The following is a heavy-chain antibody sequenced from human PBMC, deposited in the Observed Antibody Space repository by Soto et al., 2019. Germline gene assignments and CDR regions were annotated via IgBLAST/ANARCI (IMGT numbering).Heavy chain of an antibody. CDR1: GFSFSTYG. J-gene: IGHJ4*02. CDR3: ARNDHNEANAFED. CDR2: IWNDGIRK. V-gene: IGHV3-33*08. D-gene: IGHD2-8*01. Sequence: VGSLRLSCAVSGFSFSTYGVTWFRQAPGKGLELVALIWNDGIRKVYVDSVKGRFSISRDNSKNTPDLQMNSLRAEDTAVYYCARNDHNEANAFEDWGQGTVVTV.